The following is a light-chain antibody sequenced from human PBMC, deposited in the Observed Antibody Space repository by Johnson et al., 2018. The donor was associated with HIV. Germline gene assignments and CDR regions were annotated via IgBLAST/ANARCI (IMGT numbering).Light chain of an antibody. CDR1: SSNIGNNY. CDR2: DSY. CDR3: GTWDASLSVNV. Sequence: QSVLTQPPSVSAAPGQKVTISCSGSSSNIGNNYVSWYQQLPGTAPKLLIYDSYKRPSGIPDRFCGSKSGTSATLGITGLQTGDEADYYCGTWDASLSVNVFGPGTKVTVL. V-gene: IGLV1-51*01. J-gene: IGLJ1*01.